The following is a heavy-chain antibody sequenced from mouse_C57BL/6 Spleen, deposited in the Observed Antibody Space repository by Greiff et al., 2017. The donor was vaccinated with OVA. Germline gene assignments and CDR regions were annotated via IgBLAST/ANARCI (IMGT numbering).Heavy chain of an antibody. D-gene: IGHD2-10*02. CDR1: GYTFTSYR. Sequence: VQLQQSGAELAKPGASVKLSCKASGYTFTSYRMHWVKQRPGQGLEWIGYINPSSGYTKYNQKFKDKSTLTADKSSSTAYIQLSSLTYEDSAVYYCARGYGKGYYAMDYWGQGTSVTVSS. CDR3: ARGYGKGYYAMDY. V-gene: IGHV1-7*01. CDR2: INPSSGYT. J-gene: IGHJ4*01.